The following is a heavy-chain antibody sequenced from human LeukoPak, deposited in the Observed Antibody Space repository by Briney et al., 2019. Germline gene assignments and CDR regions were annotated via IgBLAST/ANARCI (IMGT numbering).Heavy chain of an antibody. CDR2: ISSSSSTI. D-gene: IGHD3-16*01. V-gene: IGHV3-48*04. Sequence: SGGSLRLSCAASGFTFSSYSMNWVRQAPGKGLEWVSYISSSSSTIYYADSVKGRFTISRDNAKNSLYLQMNSLRAEDTAVYFCARLSSWVFEIWGQGTMVTVSS. J-gene: IGHJ3*02. CDR3: ARLSSWVFEI. CDR1: GFTFSSYS.